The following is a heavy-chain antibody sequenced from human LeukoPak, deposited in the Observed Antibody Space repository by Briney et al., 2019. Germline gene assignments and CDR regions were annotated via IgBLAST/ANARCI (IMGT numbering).Heavy chain of an antibody. V-gene: IGHV3-64D*06. CDR3: MNPNHYGSGR. D-gene: IGHD3-10*01. J-gene: IGHJ4*02. CDR1: GFSFSSYV. Sequence: GGSLRLSCSVSGFSFSSYVLHWVRQAPGKGLESVSGISQNGDNTYYADSVKGRFTISKDNSENTLYLQMNSLRPEDTAVYYCMNPNHYGSGRWGQGTLVTVS. CDR2: ISQNGDNT.